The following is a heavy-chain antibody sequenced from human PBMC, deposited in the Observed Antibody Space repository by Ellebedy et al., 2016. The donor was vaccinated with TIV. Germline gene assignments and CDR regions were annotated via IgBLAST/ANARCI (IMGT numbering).Heavy chain of an antibody. Sequence: PGGSLRLSCAGSGFTFSTYSINWVRQAPGKGLEWVSSISSTSSYIYYADSVKGRFTISRDNAKNSMYLQMKSLRAEDTAVYYCAREYYGLDYWGQGTLVTVSS. D-gene: IGHD3-3*01. CDR2: ISSTSSYI. V-gene: IGHV3-21*01. J-gene: IGHJ4*02. CDR3: AREYYGLDY. CDR1: GFTFSTYS.